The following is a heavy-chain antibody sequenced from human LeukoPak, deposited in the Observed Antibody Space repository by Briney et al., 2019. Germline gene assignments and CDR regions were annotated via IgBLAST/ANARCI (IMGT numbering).Heavy chain of an antibody. Sequence: SETLSLTCTVSGCSISSYYWSWIRQPPGKGLEWIGYIYYSGSTNYNPSLKSRVTISVDTSKNQFSLKLRSVTAAETAVYYCASNYYGSGSLDYWGQGNLVTVSS. V-gene: IGHV4-59*08. CDR3: ASNYYGSGSLDY. CDR1: GCSISSYY. CDR2: IYYSGST. J-gene: IGHJ4*02. D-gene: IGHD3-10*01.